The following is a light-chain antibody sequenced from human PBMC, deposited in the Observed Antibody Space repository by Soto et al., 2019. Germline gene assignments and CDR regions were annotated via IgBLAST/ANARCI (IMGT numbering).Light chain of an antibody. Sequence: AIRMTQSPSSLSASTVDRVTITCRASQGISSYLAWYQQKPGKAPKLLIYAASTFQSAGPSRLSGSGPGTDFPLTISCLQSEDFATDYCQQYYSYPRTFGQGTKVDIK. CDR1: QGISSY. J-gene: IGKJ1*01. V-gene: IGKV1-8*01. CDR2: AAS. CDR3: QQYYSYPRT.